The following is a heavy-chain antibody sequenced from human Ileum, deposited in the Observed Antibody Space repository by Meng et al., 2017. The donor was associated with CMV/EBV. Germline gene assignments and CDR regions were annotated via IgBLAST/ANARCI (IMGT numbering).Heavy chain of an antibody. Sequence: QEAGPGLVKPSGALSLTCSVSGGSLNSFYGGWIRPPAGKGLEWIGRIYSSGIINYNPSLKSRVTVSVDTSKNQFPLKVNSVTAADTAVYYCARLQAWDWFDPWGQGTLVTVSS. D-gene: IGHD4-11*01. V-gene: IGHV4-4*07. CDR3: ARLQAWDWFDP. CDR1: GGSLNSFY. CDR2: IYSSGII. J-gene: IGHJ5*02.